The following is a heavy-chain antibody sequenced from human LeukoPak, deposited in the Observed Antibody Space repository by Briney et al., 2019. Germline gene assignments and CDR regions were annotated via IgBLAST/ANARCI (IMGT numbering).Heavy chain of an antibody. V-gene: IGHV4-39*07. D-gene: IGHD1-26*01. CDR2: IYYSGST. CDR1: GGSISSYY. Sequence: SETLSLTCTVSGGSISSYYWGWIRQPPGKGLEWIGSIYYSGSTYYNPSLKSRVTISVDTSKNQFSLKLSSVTAADTAVYYCARVSGTHAFDIWGQGTMVTVSS. CDR3: ARVSGTHAFDI. J-gene: IGHJ3*02.